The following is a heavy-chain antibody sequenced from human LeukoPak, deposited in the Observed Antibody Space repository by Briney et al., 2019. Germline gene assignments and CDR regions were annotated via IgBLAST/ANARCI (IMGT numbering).Heavy chain of an antibody. CDR2: IKQDGSEK. D-gene: IGHD3-22*01. Sequence: PGGSLRLSCAASGFTFSSYWMSWVRQAPGKGLEWVANIKQDGSEKYYVDSVKGRFTISRDNAKNSLYLQMNSLRAEDTAVYYCAREPGWTMIAQDAFDIWGQGTMVTVSS. V-gene: IGHV3-7*01. J-gene: IGHJ3*02. CDR3: AREPGWTMIAQDAFDI. CDR1: GFTFSSYW.